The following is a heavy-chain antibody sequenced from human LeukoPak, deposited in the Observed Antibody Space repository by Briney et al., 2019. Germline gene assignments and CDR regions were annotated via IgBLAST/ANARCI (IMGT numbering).Heavy chain of an antibody. CDR3: ARDREWELRYFDY. CDR1: RGSISSYY. V-gene: IGHV4-4*07. J-gene: IGHJ4*02. Sequence: SETLSLTCTVSRGSISSYYWSWVRQPAGKGLEWIGRIYTSGSTNYNPSLKSRVTMSVDPSKNQFSLKLRSVTAADTAVYYCARDREWELRYFDYWGQGTLVAVSS. CDR2: IYTSGST. D-gene: IGHD1-26*01.